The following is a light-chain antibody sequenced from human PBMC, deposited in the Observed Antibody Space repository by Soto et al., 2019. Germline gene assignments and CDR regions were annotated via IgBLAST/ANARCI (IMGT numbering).Light chain of an antibody. CDR1: QSISSW. V-gene: IGKV1-5*01. Sequence: DIQMTQSPSTLSATAGDRVTITCRASQSISSWLAWYQQKPGKAPKLLIYHASSLETGVPSRFSGSGSGTEFTLTITSVQPDDFATYYCQQYNSYSPWTFGQGTKVDIK. CDR3: QQYNSYSPWT. J-gene: IGKJ1*01. CDR2: HAS.